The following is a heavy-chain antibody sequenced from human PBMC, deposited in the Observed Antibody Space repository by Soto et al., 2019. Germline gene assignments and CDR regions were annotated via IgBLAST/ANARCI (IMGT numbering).Heavy chain of an antibody. CDR2: IWYDGSNK. D-gene: IGHD6-19*01. V-gene: IGHV3-33*01. J-gene: IGHJ4*02. Sequence: SSYGVRRIIQNPGKGLEWVAVIWYDGSNKYYADSVKGRFTISRDNSKNTLYLQMNSLRAEDTAVYYCARDAVAVAGYFDYWGQGTQVTVSS. CDR1: SSYG. CDR3: ARDAVAVAGYFDY.